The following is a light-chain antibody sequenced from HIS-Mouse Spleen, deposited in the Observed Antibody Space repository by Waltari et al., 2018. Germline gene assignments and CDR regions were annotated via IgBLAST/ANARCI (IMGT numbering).Light chain of an antibody. CDR1: NIGSKS. J-gene: IGLJ2*01. Sequence: SYVLTQPPSVSVAPGKTARITCGGNNIGSKSVSRYQQKPGQAPVLVVYDDSDRPSGIPERFSGSNSGNTATLTISRVEAGVEADYYCQVWDSSSDHVVFGGGTKLTVL. V-gene: IGLV3-21*03. CDR2: DDS. CDR3: QVWDSSSDHVV.